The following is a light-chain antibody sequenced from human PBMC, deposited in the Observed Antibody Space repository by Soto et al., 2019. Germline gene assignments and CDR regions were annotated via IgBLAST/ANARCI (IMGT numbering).Light chain of an antibody. CDR2: NNN. Sequence: QAVLTQPPSASGTPGQRVTIYCSGGSSNIGRNSVSWYQQVPGTAPKLIIFNNNERPSGIPGRFSGSKSGASASLAIVGLQSEDEADYFCASWDDNLNGPLLFGGGTQLTVL. J-gene: IGLJ7*01. CDR3: ASWDDNLNGPLL. CDR1: SSNIGRNS. V-gene: IGLV1-44*01.